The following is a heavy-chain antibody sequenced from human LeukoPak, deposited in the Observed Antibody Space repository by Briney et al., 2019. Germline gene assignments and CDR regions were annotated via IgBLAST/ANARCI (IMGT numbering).Heavy chain of an antibody. V-gene: IGHV3-66*01. CDR3: ARPGSASGYWVH. CDR1: GFSVSNNY. J-gene: IGHJ4*02. D-gene: IGHD3-3*01. CDR2: IHSGART. Sequence: QPGGSLRLSCAASGFSVSNNYLSWVRQPPGKGLEWVSVIHSGARTKYADSVRDRFTISRDTAKNTVYLQMNSLRVDDTAAYYCARPGSASGYWVHWGQGTLVTVSS.